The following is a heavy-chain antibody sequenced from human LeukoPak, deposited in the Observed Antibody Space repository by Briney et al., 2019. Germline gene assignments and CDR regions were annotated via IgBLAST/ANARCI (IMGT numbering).Heavy chain of an antibody. Sequence: GGSLRLSCAASGFTFSDHYMDWVRQAPGKGLEWVGRTRKKANSYTTEYAASVKGRFTISRDDPKNSLYLQMNSLKTEDTAVYYCARDPTWNSGWDFDYWGQGTLVTVSS. CDR3: ARDPTWNSGWDFDY. V-gene: IGHV3-72*01. CDR1: GFTFSDHY. CDR2: TRKKANSYTT. D-gene: IGHD6-19*01. J-gene: IGHJ4*02.